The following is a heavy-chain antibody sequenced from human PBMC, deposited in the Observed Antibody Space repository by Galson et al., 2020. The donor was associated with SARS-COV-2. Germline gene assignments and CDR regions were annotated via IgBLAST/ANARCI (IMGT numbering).Heavy chain of an antibody. J-gene: IGHJ6*02. CDR3: AVHGVVVAAYCMDV. CDR1: GYTFTSYG. V-gene: IGHV1-18*01. CDR2: ISAYNGNP. Sequence: ASVKVYCKASGYTFTSYGISWVRQAHGQGLEWMGWISAYNGNPNYAQKLQGRVTMTTDTSTSTAYMELRSLRSDDTAVYYCAVHGVVVAAYCMDVWGQGTTVTVSS. D-gene: IGHD2-15*01.